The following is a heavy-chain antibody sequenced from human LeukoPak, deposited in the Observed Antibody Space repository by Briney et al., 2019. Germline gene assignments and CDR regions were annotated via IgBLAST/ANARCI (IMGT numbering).Heavy chain of an antibody. CDR2: RSYDGSNK. V-gene: IGHV3-30-3*01. CDR1: GFTFSSYA. CDR3: ARDTMPAGLYYYFDY. D-gene: IGHD5-24*01. Sequence: GGSLRLSCSASGFTFSSYAMHWVRQAPGKGLEWVAVRSYDGSNKYYADSVKGRFTISRDNSKNTLYLQMNSLRAEDTAVYYCARDTMPAGLYYYFDYWGQGTLVTVSS. J-gene: IGHJ4*02.